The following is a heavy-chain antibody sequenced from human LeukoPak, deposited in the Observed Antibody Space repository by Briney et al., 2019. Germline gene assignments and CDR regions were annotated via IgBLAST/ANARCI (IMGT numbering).Heavy chain of an antibody. J-gene: IGHJ4*02. CDR2: INPSGGST. Sequence: ASVKVSCKASGGTFSSYAISWVRQAPGQGLEWMGIINPSGGSTSYAQKFQGRVTMTRDTSTSTVYMELSGLRSEDTAVYYCARAGVRFGELIVHWGQGTLVTVSS. D-gene: IGHD3-10*01. CDR1: GGTFSSYA. CDR3: ARAGVRFGELIVH. V-gene: IGHV1-46*01.